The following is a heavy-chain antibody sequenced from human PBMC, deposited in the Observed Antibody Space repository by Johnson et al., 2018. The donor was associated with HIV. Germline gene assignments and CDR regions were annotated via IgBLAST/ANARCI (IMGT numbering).Heavy chain of an antibody. CDR1: GFTFSSYA. J-gene: IGHJ3*02. Sequence: QVQLVESGGGVVQPGRSLRLSCAASGFTFSSYAMHWVRQAPGKGLEWVAVISYDGSNKYYADSVKGRFTVSRDNSKNTLYLQMNSLRPEDTAVYYCARECSSTRWTYGFDIWGQGTMVTVSS. CDR3: ARECSSTRWTYGFDI. CDR2: ISYDGSNK. D-gene: IGHD6-13*01. V-gene: IGHV3-30-3*01.